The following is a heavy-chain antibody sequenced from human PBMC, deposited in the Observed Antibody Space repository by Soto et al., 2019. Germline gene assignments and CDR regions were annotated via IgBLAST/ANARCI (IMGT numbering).Heavy chain of an antibody. CDR2: IYYSGST. V-gene: IGHV4-59*01. CDR1: GGSISSYY. CDR3: ARDSAMVRGVIYFDY. Sequence: QVQLQESGPGLVKPSETLSLTCTVSGGSISSYYWSWIRQPPGKGLEWIGYIYYSGSTNYNPSLKSRVTISVDTSKNQFSLKLSSVTAADTAVYYCARDSAMVRGVIYFDYWGQGTLVTVSS. J-gene: IGHJ4*02. D-gene: IGHD3-10*01.